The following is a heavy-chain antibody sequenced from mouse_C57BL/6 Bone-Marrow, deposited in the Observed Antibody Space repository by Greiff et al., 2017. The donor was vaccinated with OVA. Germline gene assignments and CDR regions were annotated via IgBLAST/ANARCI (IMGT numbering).Heavy chain of an antibody. Sequence: QVQLKESGPGLVQPSPSLSITCTVSGFSLTSYGVHWVRQSPGQGLEWLGVIWSGGGTDYYAAFISRLSISKDNSKGQGFFKMNSLQAEDTAIYYCARNWHYGSSFGWFGYWGQGTLVTVSA. CDR2: IWSGGGT. V-gene: IGHV2-2*01. D-gene: IGHD1-1*01. J-gene: IGHJ3*01. CDR3: ARNWHYGSSFGWFGY. CDR1: GFSLTSYG.